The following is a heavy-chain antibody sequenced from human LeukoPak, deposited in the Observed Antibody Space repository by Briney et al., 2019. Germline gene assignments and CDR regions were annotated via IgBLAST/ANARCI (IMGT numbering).Heavy chain of an antibody. CDR3: ATYRQVLLPFES. D-gene: IGHD2-8*02. J-gene: IGHJ4*02. V-gene: IGHV3-9*03. CDR2: ISWNSGSI. CDR1: GFTFDDYA. Sequence: GGSLRLSCAASGFTFDDYAMHWVRQAPGKGLEWVSGISWNSGSIGYADSVKGRFTISRDNAKNSLYLQMISLRAEDMALYYCATYRQVLLPFESWGQGTLVTVSS.